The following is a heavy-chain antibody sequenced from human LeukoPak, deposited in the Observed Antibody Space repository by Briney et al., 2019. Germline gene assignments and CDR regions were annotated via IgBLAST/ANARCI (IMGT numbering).Heavy chain of an antibody. V-gene: IGHV1-2*06. CDR2: INPNSGGT. CDR3: ARGSTYYDFWSGYYATNP. Sequence: ASVKVSCKASGYTFTCYYMHWVRQAPGQGLEWMGRINPNSGGTNYAQKFQGRVTMTRDTSISTAYMELSRLRSDDTAVYYCARGSTYYDFWSGYYATNPWGQGTLVTVSS. J-gene: IGHJ5*02. D-gene: IGHD3-3*01. CDR1: GYTFTCYY.